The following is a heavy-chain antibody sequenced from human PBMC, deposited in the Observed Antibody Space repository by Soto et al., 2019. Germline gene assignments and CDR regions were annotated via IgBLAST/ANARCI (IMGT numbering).Heavy chain of an antibody. V-gene: IGHV6-1*01. Sequence: QTLALTFATYWAIVSSQSAAWNWIRQSPSRGLEWLGRTYYRSKWYNDYAVSVKSRITINPDTSKNQFSLQLNSVTPEDTAVYYCGTFISTTSQDVWGTGNTGTVS. J-gene: IGHJ6*03. D-gene: IGHD2-2*01. CDR1: WAIVSSQSAA. CDR3: GTFISTTSQDV. CDR2: TYYRSKWYN.